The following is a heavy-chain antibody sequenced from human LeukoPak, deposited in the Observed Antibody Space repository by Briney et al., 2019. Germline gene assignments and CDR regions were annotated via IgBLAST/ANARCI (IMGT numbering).Heavy chain of an antibody. J-gene: IGHJ4*02. CDR2: INHSGST. D-gene: IGHD3-3*01. V-gene: IGHV4-34*01. CDR3: ARAMEGFDY. Sequence: PSETLSLTCAVYGGSFSGYYWSWIRQPPGKGLEWIGEINHSGSTNYNPSLKSRVTISVDTSKNQFPLKLSSVTAADTAVYYCARAMEGFDYWGQGTLVTVSS. CDR1: GGSFSGYY.